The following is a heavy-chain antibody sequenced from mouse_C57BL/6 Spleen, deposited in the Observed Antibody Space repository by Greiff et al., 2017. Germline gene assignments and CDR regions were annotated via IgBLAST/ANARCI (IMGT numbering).Heavy chain of an antibody. CDR1: GYTFTSYW. CDR2: IYPGSGST. D-gene: IGHD2-3*01. V-gene: IGHV1-55*01. CDR3: ARSDGYPFAY. Sequence: QVQLQQPGAELVKPGASVKLSCKASGYTFTSYWITWVKQRPGQGLEWIGDIYPGSGSTNYNEKFKSKATLTVDTSSSTAYMQLSSLTAEDSAVYYCARSDGYPFAYWGQGTLVTVSA. J-gene: IGHJ3*01.